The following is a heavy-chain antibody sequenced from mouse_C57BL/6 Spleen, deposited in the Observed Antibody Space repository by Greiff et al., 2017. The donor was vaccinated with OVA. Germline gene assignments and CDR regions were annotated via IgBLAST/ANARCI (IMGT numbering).Heavy chain of an antibody. J-gene: IGHJ1*03. CDR2: IDPNSGGT. Sequence: QVQLKQPGAELVKPGASVKLSCKASGYTFTSYWMHWVKQRPGRGLEWIGRIDPNSGGTKYNEKFKSKATLTVDKPSSTAYMQLSSLTSEDSAVYYCARRVSNWDEGYFDVWGTGTTVTVSS. D-gene: IGHD4-1*02. CDR1: GYTFTSYW. CDR3: ARRVSNWDEGYFDV. V-gene: IGHV1-72*01.